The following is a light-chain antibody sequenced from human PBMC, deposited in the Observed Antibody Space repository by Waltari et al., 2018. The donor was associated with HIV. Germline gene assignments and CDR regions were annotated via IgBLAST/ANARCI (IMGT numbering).Light chain of an antibody. Sequence: QSALTQPPSASGSPGQSVTIPCTGTSSDVGGSNYVSWYQQHPGKAPKLMIYEVTKRPSGVPDRFSGSKSGNTASLTVSGLQAEDEADYYCSSYAGRVFGTGTKVTVL. V-gene: IGLV2-8*01. J-gene: IGLJ1*01. CDR1: SSDVGGSNY. CDR3: SSYAGRV. CDR2: EVT.